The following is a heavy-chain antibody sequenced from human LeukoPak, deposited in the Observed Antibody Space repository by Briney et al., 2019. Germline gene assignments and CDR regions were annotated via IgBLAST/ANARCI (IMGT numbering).Heavy chain of an antibody. V-gene: IGHV4-34*01. CDR2: INHSGTA. D-gene: IGHD4-17*01. J-gene: IGHJ4*02. CDR3: ARNTVTGPAVFDY. Sequence: SETLPLTCAVYGGSFSGYYWSWIRQPPGKGLEWIGEINHSGTANSNPSLKSRVTISVDTSKNQFSLKLSSVTAADTAVYYCARNTVTGPAVFDYWGQGTLVTVSS. CDR1: GGSFSGYY.